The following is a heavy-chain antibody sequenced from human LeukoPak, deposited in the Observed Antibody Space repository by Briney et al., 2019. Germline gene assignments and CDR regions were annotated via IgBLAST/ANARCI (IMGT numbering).Heavy chain of an antibody. CDR2: IIPIFGTA. J-gene: IGHJ4*02. Sequence: GASVKVSCKASGGTFSSYAISWVRQAPGQGLEWMGGIIPIFGTANYAQKFQGRVTITTDESTSTAYMELSSLRSEDTAVYYCARAGRKQKTYYYGSGSYGLAFDYWGQGTLVTVSS. V-gene: IGHV1-69*05. D-gene: IGHD3-10*01. CDR1: GGTFSSYA. CDR3: ARAGRKQKTYYYGSGSYGLAFDY.